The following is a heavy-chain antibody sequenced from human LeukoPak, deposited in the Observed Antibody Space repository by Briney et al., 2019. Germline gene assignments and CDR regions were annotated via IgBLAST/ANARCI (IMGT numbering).Heavy chain of an antibody. D-gene: IGHD1-14*01. V-gene: IGHV4-61*02. Sequence: SETLSLTCTVSSGSISSGSYYWSWIRQPAGKGQEWIGRIFNSGTTHYNPSLQSRVTLSVDTSRNQFSLKVSSVTAADTAVYYCAREGGRRGYYFMDVWGKGTTVTISS. CDR1: SGSISSGSYY. J-gene: IGHJ6*03. CDR2: IFNSGTT. CDR3: AREGGRRGYYFMDV.